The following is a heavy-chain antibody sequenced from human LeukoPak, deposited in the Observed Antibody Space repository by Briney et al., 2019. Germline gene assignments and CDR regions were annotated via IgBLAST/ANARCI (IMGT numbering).Heavy chain of an antibody. V-gene: IGHV3-33*01. J-gene: IGHJ4*02. D-gene: IGHD4-23*01. CDR3: ARDPSNSRKWTPFDY. Sequence: GRSLRLSCAASGFSFSSHGMHWVRQAPGKGLEWVAVMWEDETDKNYTDSVKGRFTISRDNSKNTLYLQMNSLRAEDTAVYYCARDPSNSRKWTPFDYWGQGTLVTVSS. CDR2: MWEDETDK. CDR1: GFSFSSHG.